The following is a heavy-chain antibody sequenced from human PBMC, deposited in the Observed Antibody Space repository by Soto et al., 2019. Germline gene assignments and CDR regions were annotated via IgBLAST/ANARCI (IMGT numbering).Heavy chain of an antibody. Sequence: GGSLRLSCAASGFTVSSNYMSWVRQAPGKGLEWVSVIYSGGSTYYADSVKGRFTISRDNSKNTLYLQMNSLRAEDTAVYYCARAYGSGSYYNAPYYFDYWGQGTLVTVSS. V-gene: IGHV3-66*01. CDR3: ARAYGSGSYYNAPYYFDY. J-gene: IGHJ4*02. CDR1: GFTVSSNY. D-gene: IGHD3-10*01. CDR2: IYSGGST.